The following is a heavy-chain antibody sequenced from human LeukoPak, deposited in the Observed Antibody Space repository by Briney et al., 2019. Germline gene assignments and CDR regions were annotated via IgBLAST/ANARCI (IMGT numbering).Heavy chain of an antibody. V-gene: IGHV3-23*01. J-gene: IGHJ4*02. D-gene: IGHD2-2*02. CDR1: GFTFSSFA. CDR2: VSNSGENT. Sequence: PGGSLRLSCAASGFTFSSFAMNWLRQAPGKGREWVSSVSNSGENTYYADSVKARFTISRDNSRSTLFLQMATLRAEDTAVYYCAKARSLGVTDAINYSGQGTFVTASS. CDR3: AKARSLGVTDAINY.